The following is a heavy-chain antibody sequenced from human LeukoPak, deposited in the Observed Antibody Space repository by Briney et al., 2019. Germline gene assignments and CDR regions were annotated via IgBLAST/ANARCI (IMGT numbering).Heavy chain of an antibody. V-gene: IGHV3-15*01. J-gene: IGHJ3*02. CDR2: IKSKTDGGTT. Sequence: GGSLRLSCAASGFTFSNAWMSWVRQAPGKGLEWVGRIKSKTDGGTTDYAAPVKGRFTISRDDSKNTLYLQMNSLKTEDAAVYYCTTDSGGGYSREAFDIWGQGTMVTVSS. CDR3: TTDSGGGYSREAFDI. CDR1: GFTFSNAW. D-gene: IGHD2-21*01.